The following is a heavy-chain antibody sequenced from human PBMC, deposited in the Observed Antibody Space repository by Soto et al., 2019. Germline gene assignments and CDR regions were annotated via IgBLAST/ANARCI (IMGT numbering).Heavy chain of an antibody. CDR2: IIPIFGTA. D-gene: IGHD6-6*01. V-gene: IGHV1-69*13. CDR1: GGTFSSYA. J-gene: IGHJ4*02. Sequence: GASVKVSCKASGGTFSSYAISWVRQAPGQGLEWMGGIIPIFGTANYAQKFQGRVTITADESTSTAYMELSSLRSEDTAVYYCARRIGYGIAAQGFDYWGQGTLVTVSS. CDR3: ARRIGYGIAAQGFDY.